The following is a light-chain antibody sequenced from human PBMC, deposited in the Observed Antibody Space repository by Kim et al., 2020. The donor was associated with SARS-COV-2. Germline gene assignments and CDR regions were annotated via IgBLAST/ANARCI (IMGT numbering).Light chain of an antibody. V-gene: IGLV1-47*01. CDR3: AAWDDSLSGRV. J-gene: IGLJ3*02. CDR1: SSNIGSNY. CDR2: RNN. Sequence: GQRVTISCSGSSSNIGSNYVYWYQQLPGTAPKLLIYRNNQRPSGVPDLFSGSKSGTSASLAISGLRSEDEADYYCAAWDDSLSGRVFGGGTQLTVL.